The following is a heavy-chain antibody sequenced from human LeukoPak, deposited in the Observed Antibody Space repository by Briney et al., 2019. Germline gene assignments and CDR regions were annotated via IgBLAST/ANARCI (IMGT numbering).Heavy chain of an antibody. Sequence: GASVKVSCKASGYTFTSYGICWVRQAPGQGLEWMGWISAYNGNTNYAQKLQGRVTMTTDTSTSTAYMELRSLRSDDTAVYYCARGGLRFLEWLAHFDYWGQGTLVTVSS. CDR1: GYTFTSYG. CDR3: ARGGLRFLEWLAHFDY. CDR2: ISAYNGNT. V-gene: IGHV1-18*01. D-gene: IGHD3-3*01. J-gene: IGHJ4*02.